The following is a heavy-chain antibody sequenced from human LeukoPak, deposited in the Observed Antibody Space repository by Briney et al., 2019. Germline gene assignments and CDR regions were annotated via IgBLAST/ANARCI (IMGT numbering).Heavy chain of an antibody. CDR1: GGSISSYY. CDR2: IYYSGST. Sequence: PSETLSLTCTVSGGSISSYYWGWIRQPPGKGLEWIGSIYYSGSTYYNPSLKSRVTISVDTSKNQFSLKLSSVTAADTAVYYCAREGMGTTFSAWFDPWGQGTLVTVSS. J-gene: IGHJ5*02. CDR3: AREGMGTTFSAWFDP. D-gene: IGHD1-7*01. V-gene: IGHV4-39*07.